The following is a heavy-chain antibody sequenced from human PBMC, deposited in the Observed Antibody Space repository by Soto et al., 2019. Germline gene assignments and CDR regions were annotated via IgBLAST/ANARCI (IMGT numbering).Heavy chain of an antibody. J-gene: IGHJ6*02. CDR2: IIPIFGTA. CDR3: ARHSYGYDYYYGMDV. Sequence: SVKVSCKASGGTFSSYAISWVRQAPGQGLEWMGGIIPIFGTANYAQKFQGRVTITADESTSTAYMELSSLRSEDTAVYYYARHSYGYDYYYGMDVWGQGTTVTVSS. D-gene: IGHD5-18*01. CDR1: GGTFSSYA. V-gene: IGHV1-69*13.